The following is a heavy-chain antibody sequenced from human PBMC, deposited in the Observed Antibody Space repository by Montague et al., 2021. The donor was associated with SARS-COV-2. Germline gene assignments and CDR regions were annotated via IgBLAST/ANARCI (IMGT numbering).Heavy chain of an antibody. CDR2: INNRGNT. J-gene: IGHJ6*03. D-gene: IGHD4-11*01. Sequence: SETLSLTCTVSGDSISSSIYYWGWIRQPPGKGLEWIGSINNRGNTYYNPSLRSRVTISVDTSKNQFSLNVRSVTAADTALFYCVRVTHPRSAWPYYMDVWGKGTTVTV. V-gene: IGHV4-39*01. CDR1: GDSISSSIYY. CDR3: VRVTHPRSAWPYYMDV.